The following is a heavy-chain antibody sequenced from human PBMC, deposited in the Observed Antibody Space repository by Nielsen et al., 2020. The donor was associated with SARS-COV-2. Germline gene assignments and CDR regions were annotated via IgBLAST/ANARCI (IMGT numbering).Heavy chain of an antibody. CDR1: GFTFDDYG. D-gene: IGHD3-22*01. CDR2: TNWNGGST. Sequence: GGSLRLSCAASGFTFDDYGMSWVRQAPGKGLEWVSGTNWNGGSTGYADSVKGRFTISRDTAKKSLYLQMNSLRAEDTALYYCARNRAYYDSSGQDYWGQGTLVTVSS. CDR3: ARNRAYYDSSGQDY. V-gene: IGHV3-20*04. J-gene: IGHJ4*02.